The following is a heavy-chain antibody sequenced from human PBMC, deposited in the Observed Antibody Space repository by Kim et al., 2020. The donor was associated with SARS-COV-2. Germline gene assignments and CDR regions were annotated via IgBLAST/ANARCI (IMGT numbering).Heavy chain of an antibody. V-gene: IGHV4-39*01. Sequence: SLKSRVTISVDTSKNQFSLKLTSVTAADAAVYYCARLDCSGGSCQRGGDYWGQGTLVTVSS. D-gene: IGHD2-15*01. J-gene: IGHJ4*02. CDR3: ARLDCSGGSCQRGGDY.